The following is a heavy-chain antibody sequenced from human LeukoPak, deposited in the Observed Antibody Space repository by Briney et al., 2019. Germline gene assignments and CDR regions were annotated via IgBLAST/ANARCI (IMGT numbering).Heavy chain of an antibody. J-gene: IGHJ4*02. CDR3: ARSRYSSPHFDY. CDR2: INPNSGGT. CDR1: GYTFTGYY. V-gene: IGHV1-2*02. Sequence: ASVKVSCKASGYTFTGYYMHWVRQAPGQGLEWMGWINPNSGGTNYAQKFQGRVTMTRDTSISTAYMELSRLRSDDTAVYYCARSRYSSPHFDYWGQGTLVTVSS. D-gene: IGHD6-13*01.